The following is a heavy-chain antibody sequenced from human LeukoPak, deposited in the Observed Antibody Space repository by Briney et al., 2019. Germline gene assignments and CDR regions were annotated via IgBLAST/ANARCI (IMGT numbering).Heavy chain of an antibody. CDR2: INSDGSST. CDR3: ARELIIVGARPYDY. Sequence: GGSLRLSCAASGFTFSSYWMHWVRQAPGKGLVWVSRINSDGSSTSYADSVKDRFTISRDNAKNTLCLQMNSLRAEDTAVYYCARELIIVGARPYDYWGQGTLVTVSS. V-gene: IGHV3-74*01. D-gene: IGHD1-26*01. J-gene: IGHJ4*02. CDR1: GFTFSSYW.